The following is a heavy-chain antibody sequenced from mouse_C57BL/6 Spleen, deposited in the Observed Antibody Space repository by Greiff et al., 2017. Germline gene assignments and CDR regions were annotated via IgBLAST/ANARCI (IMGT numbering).Heavy chain of an antibody. V-gene: IGHV1-4*01. CDR3: ASPYSYYWFAY. Sequence: QVQLQQSGAELARPGASVKMSCKASGYTFTSYTMHWVKQRPGQGLEWIGYINPSSGYTKYNQKFKDKATLTADKSSSTAYMQLSSLTSEDSAVYYCASPYSYYWFAYWGQGTLVTVSA. D-gene: IGHD2-12*01. CDR1: GYTFTSYT. J-gene: IGHJ3*01. CDR2: INPSSGYT.